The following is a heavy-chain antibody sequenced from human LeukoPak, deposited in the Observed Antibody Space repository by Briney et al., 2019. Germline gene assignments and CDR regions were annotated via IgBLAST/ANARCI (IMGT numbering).Heavy chain of an antibody. Sequence: GGSLRLSCAASGFTFSSYAMGWVRQAPGKGLEWVSAISGSGGSTYYADSVKGRFTISRDNSKNTLYLQMNSLRAEDTAVYYCAKDRDYGSGSYYPKGYMDVWGKGTTVTVSS. J-gene: IGHJ6*03. CDR3: AKDRDYGSGSYYPKGYMDV. V-gene: IGHV3-23*01. CDR2: ISGSGGST. D-gene: IGHD3-10*01. CDR1: GFTFSSYA.